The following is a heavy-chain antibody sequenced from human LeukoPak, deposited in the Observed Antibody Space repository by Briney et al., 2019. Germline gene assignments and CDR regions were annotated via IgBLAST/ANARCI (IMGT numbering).Heavy chain of an antibody. J-gene: IGHJ6*02. Sequence: GGSLRLSCAASGFTFSSYAMHWVRHAPGKGLEWVAVISYDGSNKYYADSVKGRFTISRDNSKNTLYLQMNSLRAEDTAVYYCARLGYCSSTSCPGDRYGMDVWGQGTTVTVSS. CDR3: ARLGYCSSTSCPGDRYGMDV. CDR2: ISYDGSNK. V-gene: IGHV3-30-3*01. D-gene: IGHD2-2*01. CDR1: GFTFSSYA.